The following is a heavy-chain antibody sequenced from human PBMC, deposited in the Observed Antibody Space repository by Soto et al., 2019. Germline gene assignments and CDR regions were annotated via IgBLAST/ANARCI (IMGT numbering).Heavy chain of an antibody. CDR2: IYYSGST. CDR3: AMAAAATGYYGMDV. J-gene: IGHJ6*02. V-gene: IGHV4-61*01. CDR1: GGSVSSGSYY. Sequence: SETLSLTCTVSGGSVSSGSYYWSWIRQPPGKGLEWIGYIYYSGSTNYNPSLKSRVTISVDTSKNQFSLKLSSVTAADTAVYYCAMAAAATGYYGMDVWGQGTTVTVSS. D-gene: IGHD6-13*01.